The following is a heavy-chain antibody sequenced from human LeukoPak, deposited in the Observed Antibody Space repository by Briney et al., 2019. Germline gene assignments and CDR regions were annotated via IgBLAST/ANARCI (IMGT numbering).Heavy chain of an antibody. CDR3: ARGIAAAHYYYYYCYMDV. V-gene: IGHV4-4*07. CDR2: FYKRANI. CDR1: GDSTSSFY. Sequence: SETLSLTCIVSGDSTSSFYGNWIRRSAGKGLEGIGRFYKRANIKYNPSPKSRVTMSVDTSPKPFSLQLSSVTAADTAVYYCARGIAAAHYYYYYCYMDVWGKGTTVTVSS. D-gene: IGHD6-13*01. J-gene: IGHJ6*03.